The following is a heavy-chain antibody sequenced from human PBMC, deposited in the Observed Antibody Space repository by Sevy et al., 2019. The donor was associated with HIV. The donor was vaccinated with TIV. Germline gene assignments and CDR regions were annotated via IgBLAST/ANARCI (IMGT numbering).Heavy chain of an antibody. V-gene: IGHV3-23*01. J-gene: IGHJ4*02. Sequence: GGSLRLSCAASGFNFRNSDMSWIRQAPGEGLEWVSTIKVGGDTHYTDSVKGRFTIYRDNSKNTLSLQMNSLTAEDTAVYYCAKTVAYGTTWFGKVEDWGQGALVTVSS. CDR2: IKVGGDT. CDR3: AKTVAYGTTWFGKVED. CDR1: GFNFRNSD. D-gene: IGHD3-10*01.